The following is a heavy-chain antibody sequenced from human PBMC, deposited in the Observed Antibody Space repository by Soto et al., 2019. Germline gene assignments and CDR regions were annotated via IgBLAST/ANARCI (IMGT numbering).Heavy chain of an antibody. Sequence: QVQLVESGGGVVQPGRSLRLSCAASGFTFNRFGMHWVRQAPGKGLEWVAVISYDGNNKFYADSVKGRFTISRDNSQDTLYLQMNSLRPEDTAMYYCAKAVDISVRGVPPSDYWVQGTLVIVSS. CDR1: GFTFNRFG. D-gene: IGHD3-10*02. J-gene: IGHJ4*02. V-gene: IGHV3-30*18. CDR3: AKAVDISVRGVPPSDY. CDR2: ISYDGNNK.